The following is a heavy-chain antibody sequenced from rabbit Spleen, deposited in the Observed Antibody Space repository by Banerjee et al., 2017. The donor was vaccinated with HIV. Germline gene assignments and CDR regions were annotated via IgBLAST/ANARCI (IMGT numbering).Heavy chain of an antibody. V-gene: IGHV1S40*01. CDR3: ARGSATMTMVITGYYLSL. J-gene: IGHJ4*01. CDR2: IYGGDGHST. CDR1: GFSFSNSYY. D-gene: IGHD2-1*01. Sequence: QSLEESGGDRVKPGASLTLTCTASGFSFSNSYYMCWVRQAPGKGLESIACIYGGDGHSTWYANWAKGRFTISKTSSTTVTLQVTSLTAADTATYFCARGSATMTMVITGYYLSLWGPGTLVTVS.